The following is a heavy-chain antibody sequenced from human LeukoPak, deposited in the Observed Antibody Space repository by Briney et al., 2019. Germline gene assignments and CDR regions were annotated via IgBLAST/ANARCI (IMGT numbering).Heavy chain of an antibody. V-gene: IGHV4-61*02. CDR2: IYTSGST. CDR1: GGSISSGSYY. CDR3: AREVLRGVTHSPLDV. Sequence: SETLSLTCTVSGGSISSGSYYWSWIRQPAGKGLEWIGRIYTSGSTNYNPSLKSRVTMSVDTSKNQFSLKLSSVTAADTAVYYCAREVLRGVTHSPLDVWGQGTTVTVSS. J-gene: IGHJ6*02. D-gene: IGHD1-14*01.